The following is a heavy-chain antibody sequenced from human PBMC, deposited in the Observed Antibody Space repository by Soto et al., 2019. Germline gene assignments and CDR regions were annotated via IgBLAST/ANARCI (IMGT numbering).Heavy chain of an antibody. J-gene: IGHJ6*03. V-gene: IGHV3-74*01. CDR1: GFTFSDYW. CDR2: IKGDVSTT. CDR3: ARGGRGYYYVDV. Sequence: EVQLVESGGGLVQPGGSLRLSCEASGFTFSDYWIHWVRQAPGKGLVWLSRIKGDVSTTNYADSVMGRFTVSRDNARNTVYLQMNSLRAEDTAIYYCARGGRGYYYVDVWGKGITVTVSS.